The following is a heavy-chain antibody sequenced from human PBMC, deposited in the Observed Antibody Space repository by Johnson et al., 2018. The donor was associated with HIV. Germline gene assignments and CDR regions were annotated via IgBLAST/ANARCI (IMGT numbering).Heavy chain of an antibody. J-gene: IGHJ3*02. Sequence: QVQLVESGGGVVRPGGSLRLSCAASGFTFGSYGMHWVRQAPGKGLEWVAVIWYDGSNKYYVDSVKGRFTISRDNDKNSLYLQMNSLRAEDTAVYYCARGSLMTQWLRGDDAFDIWGQGTMVTVSS. CDR3: ARGSLMTQWLRGDDAFDI. V-gene: IGHV3-33*01. D-gene: IGHD6-19*01. CDR2: IWYDGSNK. CDR1: GFTFGSYG.